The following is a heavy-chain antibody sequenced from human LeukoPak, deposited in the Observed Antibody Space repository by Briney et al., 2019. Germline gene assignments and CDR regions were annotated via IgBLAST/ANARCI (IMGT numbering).Heavy chain of an antibody. CDR3: ARETYGGNDF. J-gene: IGHJ4*02. V-gene: IGHV3-64*01. Sequence: GGSLRLSCAAPGFMFSDYAIPWVRQAPGKRPEYVSAISSNGYNTYYGNSVRGRFTISRDNSNNMVFLQMGSLGREDTSLYYWARETYGGNDFWGQGNPGSVSP. D-gene: IGHD4-23*01. CDR2: ISSNGYNT. CDR1: GFMFSDYA.